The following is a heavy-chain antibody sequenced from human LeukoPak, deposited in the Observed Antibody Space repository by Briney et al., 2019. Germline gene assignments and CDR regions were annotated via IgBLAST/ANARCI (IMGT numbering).Heavy chain of an antibody. J-gene: IGHJ4*02. Sequence: GGSLRLSCAAPGFTFSSYAMSWVRQAPGKGLEWVSAINNGRTYYADSVKGRFTISRDNPKNTLYLQMDSLRAEDTAVYYCAKEQVYGDGGKMCFDYWGQGTLVTVSS. CDR1: GFTFSSYA. CDR2: INNGRT. CDR3: AKEQVYGDGGKMCFDY. D-gene: IGHD4-17*01. V-gene: IGHV3-23*01.